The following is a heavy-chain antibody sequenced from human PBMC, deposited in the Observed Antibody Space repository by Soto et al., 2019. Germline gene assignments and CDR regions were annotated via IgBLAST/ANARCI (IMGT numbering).Heavy chain of an antibody. D-gene: IGHD3-16*01. V-gene: IGHV3-30*04. CDR1: GFTFGFYA. J-gene: IGHJ4*02. Sequence: GGSLRLACAASGFTFGFYAVHWVRQAPGKGLEWVAVISYNGRNKHYVDSVKGRFTISRDNSQDTLYLQMDSLRPDDTAVYYCARQAKIGDRSQFYFDCWGQGTLVTVSP. CDR3: ARQAKIGDRSQFYFDC. CDR2: ISYNGRNK.